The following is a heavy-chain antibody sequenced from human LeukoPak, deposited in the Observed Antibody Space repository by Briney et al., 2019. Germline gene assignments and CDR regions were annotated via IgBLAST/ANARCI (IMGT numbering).Heavy chain of an antibody. V-gene: IGHV1-69*05. Sequence: SVKVSCKASGGTFSSYAISWVRQAPGQGLEWMGGIIPIFGTANYAQKLQGRVTITTDESTSTAYMELSSLRSEDTAVYYCGLGYSYGYYYYYMDVWGKGTTVTVSS. J-gene: IGHJ6*03. CDR1: GGTFSSYA. D-gene: IGHD5-18*01. CDR3: GLGYSYGYYYYYMDV. CDR2: IIPIFGTA.